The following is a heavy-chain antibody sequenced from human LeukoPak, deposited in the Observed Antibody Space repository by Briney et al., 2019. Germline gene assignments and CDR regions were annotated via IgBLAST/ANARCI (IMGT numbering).Heavy chain of an antibody. V-gene: IGHV1-24*01. CDR2: FDPEDGET. CDR3: ATVGDSSGYLGYFDY. D-gene: IGHD3-22*01. Sequence: ASVKVPCKVSGYTLTELSMHWVRQAPGKGLEWMGGFDPEDGETIYAQKFQGRVTMTEDTSTDTAYMELSSLRSEDTAVYYCATVGDSSGYLGYFDYRGQGTLVTVSS. J-gene: IGHJ4*02. CDR1: GYTLTELS.